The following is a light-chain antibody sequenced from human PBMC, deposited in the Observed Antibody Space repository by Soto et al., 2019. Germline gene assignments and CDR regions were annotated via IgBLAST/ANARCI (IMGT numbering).Light chain of an antibody. V-gene: IGKV3-11*01. J-gene: IGKJ5*01. Sequence: EVVLTQSPVTLSLSPGERATLSCRASQSFRGLLAWYQQKPGQAPRLLIYDAYNSATGIPPWFSGRGSGTDFTLTVSSREPEDSAVYYCQQRHMWPISFGQGTGLEIK. CDR1: QSFRGL. CDR2: DAY. CDR3: QQRHMWPIS.